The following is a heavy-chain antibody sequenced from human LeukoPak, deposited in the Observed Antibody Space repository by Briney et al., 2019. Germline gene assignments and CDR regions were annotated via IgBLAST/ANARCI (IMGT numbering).Heavy chain of an antibody. D-gene: IGHD3-3*01. Sequence: PSQTLSLTCTVSGGSISSSSYYWGWIRQPPGKGLEWIGSIYYSGSTYYNPSLKSRVTISVDTSKNQFSLKLSSVTAADTAVYYCARGITIFGEVIKYYFDYWGQGTLVTVSS. CDR1: GGSISSSSYY. J-gene: IGHJ4*02. CDR3: ARGITIFGEVIKYYFDY. CDR2: IYYSGST. V-gene: IGHV4-39*07.